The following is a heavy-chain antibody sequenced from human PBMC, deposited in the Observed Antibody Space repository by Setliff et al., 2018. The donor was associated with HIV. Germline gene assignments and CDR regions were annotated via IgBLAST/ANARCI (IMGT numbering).Heavy chain of an antibody. J-gene: IGHJ4*02. Sequence: SETLSLTCTVSGASISSHNYFWNWIRQPPGKGLEWIGAISYGGITYYNPSLTSRVTISVHTSKNQFSLRLSSLTAADTAVYYCARGAIAAAGDFDYWGQGTLVTVSS. V-gene: IGHV4-39*07. CDR1: GASISSHNYF. CDR3: ARGAIAAAGDFDY. CDR2: ISYGGIT. D-gene: IGHD6-13*01.